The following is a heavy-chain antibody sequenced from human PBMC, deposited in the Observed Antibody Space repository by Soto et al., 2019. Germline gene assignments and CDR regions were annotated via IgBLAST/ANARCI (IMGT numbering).Heavy chain of an antibody. V-gene: IGHV3-53*01. CDR3: ARELPPDL. D-gene: IGHD2-15*01. CDR2: IWSAGLT. CDR1: GFTVSIKY. J-gene: IGHJ5*02. Sequence: PGGSLRLSCAASGFTVSIKYMNWVRQAPGKGLEWVSIIWSAGLTYYADSVRGRFTISRDISKNILFLQMNNLRAEDSAIYYCARELPPDLWGQGTLVTVSS.